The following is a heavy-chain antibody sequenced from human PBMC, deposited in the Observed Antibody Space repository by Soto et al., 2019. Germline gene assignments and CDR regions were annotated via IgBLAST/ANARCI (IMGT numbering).Heavy chain of an antibody. CDR3: ARVGLWFGEFFDY. V-gene: IGHV4-34*01. CDR2: INHSGST. J-gene: IGHJ4*02. D-gene: IGHD3-10*01. CDR1: GGSFSGYY. Sequence: SETLSLTCAVYGGSFSGYYWSWIRQPPGKGLEWIGEINHSGSTNYNPSLKSRVTISVDTSKNQFSLKLSSVTAADTAVYYCARVGLWFGEFFDYWGQGTLVTVSS.